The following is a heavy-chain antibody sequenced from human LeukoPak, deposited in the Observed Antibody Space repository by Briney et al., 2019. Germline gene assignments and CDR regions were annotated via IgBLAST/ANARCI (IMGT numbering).Heavy chain of an antibody. D-gene: IGHD5-24*01. CDR3: ARLGRFRGDGYNPHNYYYYYYMDV. V-gene: IGHV4-39*01. CDR1: GGSISISSYY. Sequence: SETLSLTCTVSGGSISISSYYWGWIRQPPGKGLEWIGSIYYSGSTYYNPSLKSRVTISVDTSKNQFSLKLSSVTAADTAVYYCARLGRFRGDGYNPHNYYYYYYMDVWGKGTTVTVSS. CDR2: IYYSGST. J-gene: IGHJ6*03.